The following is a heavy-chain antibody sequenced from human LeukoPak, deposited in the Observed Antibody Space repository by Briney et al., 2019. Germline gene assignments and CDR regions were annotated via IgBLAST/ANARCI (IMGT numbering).Heavy chain of an antibody. J-gene: IGHJ4*02. Sequence: ASVKLSCKASGGTFTSYAISWVRQAPGQGLEWMGGIITIFGTANYAQKFQGRATTTSDETTSTAYMKLSSLISEDAAVYYSAREGDGDYEGEYIDYWGQGTLVTVSS. CDR3: AREGDGDYEGEYIDY. CDR2: IITIFGTA. D-gene: IGHD4-17*01. CDR1: GGTFTSYA. V-gene: IGHV1-69*13.